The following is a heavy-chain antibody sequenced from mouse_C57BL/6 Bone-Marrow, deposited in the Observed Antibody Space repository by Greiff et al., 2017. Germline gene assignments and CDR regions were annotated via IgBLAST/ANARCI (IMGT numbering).Heavy chain of an antibody. J-gene: IGHJ4*01. V-gene: IGHV1-39*01. CDR2: INPNYGTT. D-gene: IGHD4-1*02. CDR1: GYSFTDYN. CDR3: ARGGQLGYYYAMDY. Sequence: EVQVVEPGPELVKPGASVKISCKASGYSFTDYNMNWVKQSNGKSLEWIGVINPNYGTTSYNQKFKGKATLTVDKSSSTAYMQLNSLTSEDSAVYYCARGGQLGYYYAMDYWGQGTAVTVSS.